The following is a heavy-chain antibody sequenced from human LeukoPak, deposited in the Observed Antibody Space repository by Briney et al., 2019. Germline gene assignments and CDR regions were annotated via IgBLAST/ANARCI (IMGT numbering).Heavy chain of an antibody. CDR1: GFSFSAYG. V-gene: IGHV3-21*06. J-gene: IGHJ6*03. Sequence: GGSLRLSCEASGFSFSAYGMIWVRQAPGKGLEWVSSIPSSTSFVDYAPSVKGRFTISRDDARNSMSLQMNSLRAEDTAVYYCAREIFSYYYMDVWGKGTPVTVSS. CDR3: AREIFSYYYMDV. CDR2: IPSSTSFV.